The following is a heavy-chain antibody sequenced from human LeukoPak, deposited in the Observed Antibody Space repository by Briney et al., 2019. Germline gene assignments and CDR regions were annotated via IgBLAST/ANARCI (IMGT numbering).Heavy chain of an antibody. CDR1: GFTFSSYW. CDR3: ARDPEGIAVAEGGY. CDR2: IKQDGSEK. J-gene: IGHJ4*02. D-gene: IGHD6-19*01. V-gene: IGHV3-7*01. Sequence: GGSLRLSCAASGFTFSSYWMSWVRQAPGKGLEWVANIKQDGSEKYYVDSVKGRFTISRDSAKNSLYLQMNSLRAEDTAVYYCARDPEGIAVAEGGYWGQGTLVTVSS.